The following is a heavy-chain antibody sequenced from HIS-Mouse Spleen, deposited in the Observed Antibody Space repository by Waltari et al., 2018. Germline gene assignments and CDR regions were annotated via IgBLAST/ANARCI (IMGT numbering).Heavy chain of an antibody. CDR1: GGSISSSSHY. D-gene: IGHD6-13*01. Sequence: QLQLQESGPGLVKPSETLSLTCTVPGGSISSSSHYWGCIRQPPGTGLEWIGGIYYSGSTYYNPSLKSRVTISVDTSKNQFSLKLSSVTAADTAVYYCAREIPYSSSWYDWYFDLWGRGTLVTVSS. CDR2: IYYSGST. CDR3: AREIPYSSSWYDWYFDL. J-gene: IGHJ2*01. V-gene: IGHV4-39*07.